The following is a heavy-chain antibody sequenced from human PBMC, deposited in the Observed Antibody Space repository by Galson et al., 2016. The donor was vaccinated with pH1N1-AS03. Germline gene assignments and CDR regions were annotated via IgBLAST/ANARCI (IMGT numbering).Heavy chain of an antibody. CDR3: ARVRSEWLGVNSSWYGIDS. CDR1: AGSISTYY. D-gene: IGHD2-2*01. Sequence: LSLTCTVSAGSISTYYWTWIRQPPGRGLEWIGYIYFSGRTNCSPSLKSRANISLDRSRNQFSLNLNSVTAADSAVYYCARVRSEWLGVNSSWYGIDSWGQGTLVTVSS. CDR2: IYFSGRT. J-gene: IGHJ4*02. V-gene: IGHV4-59*01.